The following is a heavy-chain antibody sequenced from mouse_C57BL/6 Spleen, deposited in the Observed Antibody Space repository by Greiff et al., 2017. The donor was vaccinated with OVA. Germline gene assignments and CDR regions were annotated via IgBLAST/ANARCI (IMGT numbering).Heavy chain of an antibody. D-gene: IGHD1-1*01. CDR3: ARGGSRYAMDY. CDR2: IDPSDSET. Sequence: QVQLKQPGAELVRPGSSVKLSCKASGYTFTSYWMHWVKQRPIQGLEWIGNIDPSDSETHYNQKFKDKATLTVDKSSSTAYMQLSSLTSEDSAVYYCARGGSRYAMDYWGQGTSVTVSS. CDR1: GYTFTSYW. J-gene: IGHJ4*01. V-gene: IGHV1-52*01.